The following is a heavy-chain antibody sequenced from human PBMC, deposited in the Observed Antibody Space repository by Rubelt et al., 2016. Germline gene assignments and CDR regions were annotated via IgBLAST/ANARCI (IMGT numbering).Heavy chain of an antibody. Sequence: TLSLACAVYGGSFSDYYWNWIRQPPGKGLEWIGEVNQSGITNYNPSLKSRVTISVDTSKNQFSLKLSSVTAADTAVYYCARDGHPTVRGGDYWGQGTLVTVSS. CDR3: ARDGHPTVRGGDY. D-gene: IGHD4-11*01. CDR1: GGSFSDYY. CDR2: VNQSGIT. J-gene: IGHJ4*02. V-gene: IGHV4-34*01.